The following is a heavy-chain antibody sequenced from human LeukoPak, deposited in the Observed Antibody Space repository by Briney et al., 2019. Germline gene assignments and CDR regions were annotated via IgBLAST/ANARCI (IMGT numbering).Heavy chain of an antibody. D-gene: IGHD4/OR15-4a*01. CDR1: GFTFSSYF. J-gene: IGHJ6*03. Sequence: GGSLRLSCAASGFTFSSYFMNWVRQAPGKGLEWVSSISSGSSNIYYADSVKGRFTISRDNAKNSLYLQMNSLRAEDTSVYYCARALNAKDYMDVWGKGTTVTVSS. V-gene: IGHV3-21*06. CDR3: ARALNAKDYMDV. CDR2: ISSGSSNI.